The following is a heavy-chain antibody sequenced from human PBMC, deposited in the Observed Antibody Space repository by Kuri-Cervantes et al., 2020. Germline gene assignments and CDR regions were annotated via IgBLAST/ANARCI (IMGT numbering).Heavy chain of an antibody. J-gene: IGHJ4*02. Sequence: GESLKISCAASGFTFSSYGMHWVRQAPGKGLEWVAFIRYDGSNKYYADSVRGRFTISRDNARNSLHLQMNSLRAEDTAVYYCASDIVVEVTAVDYWGQGTLVTVSS. CDR2: IRYDGSNK. CDR3: ASDIVVEVTAVDY. CDR1: GFTFSSYG. V-gene: IGHV3-30*02. D-gene: IGHD2-15*01.